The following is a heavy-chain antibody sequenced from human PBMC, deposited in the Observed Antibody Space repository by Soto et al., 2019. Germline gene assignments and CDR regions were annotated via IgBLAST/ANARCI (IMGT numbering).Heavy chain of an antibody. CDR2: IHHDGGT. CDR1: GGPIRSYNW. V-gene: IGHV4-4*02. CDR3: ARMPYSCYAMDV. J-gene: IGHJ6*02. D-gene: IGHD2-2*01. Sequence: QVQLQESGPGLVEPAGTLSLTCAVSGGPIRSYNWWSWVRQPPGKGLEWIGEIHHDGGTNYNTSLRSRVTISVDNAKNPLSLNLNSVTAADAAIYYCARMPYSCYAMDVWGQGTTVTVSS.